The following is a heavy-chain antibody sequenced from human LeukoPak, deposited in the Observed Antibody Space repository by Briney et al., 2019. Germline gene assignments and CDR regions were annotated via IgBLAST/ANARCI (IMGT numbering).Heavy chain of an antibody. Sequence: GASVKVSCKASGYTFTSYAMHWVRQAPGQRLEWMGWINAGNGNTKYSQKFLGRVTITRDTSASTAYMELSSLRSEDTAVYYCARVQVGSSSGLNYWGQGTLVTVSS. J-gene: IGHJ4*02. CDR3: ARVQVGSSSGLNY. CDR1: GYTFTSYA. D-gene: IGHD6-13*01. V-gene: IGHV1-3*01. CDR2: INAGNGNT.